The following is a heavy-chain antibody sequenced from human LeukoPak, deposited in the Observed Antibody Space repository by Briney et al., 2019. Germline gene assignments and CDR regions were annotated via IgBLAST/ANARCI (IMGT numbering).Heavy chain of an antibody. CDR2: IYYDGST. J-gene: IGHJ6*02. D-gene: IGHD3-3*01. CDR3: ARPLRINCGMDV. V-gene: IGHV3-53*01. Sequence: GGSLRLSCAASGFTVSSNYMSWVRQTPGKGLEWVSIIYYDGSTYYADSVKGRFTISRDNSKNTMYLQMNSLRDEDTAVYYCARPLRINCGMDVWGQGTTVTVSS. CDR1: GFTVSSNY.